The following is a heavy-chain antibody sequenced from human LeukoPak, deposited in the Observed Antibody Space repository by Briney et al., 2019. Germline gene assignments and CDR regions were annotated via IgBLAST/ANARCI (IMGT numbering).Heavy chain of an antibody. CDR3: ASSPGGITAAVDY. CDR1: GLTFSSYA. D-gene: IGHD6-13*01. CDR2: ISYDGSNK. J-gene: IGHJ4*02. V-gene: IGHV3-30*04. Sequence: GGPLRLSCAASGLTFSSYAMHWVRQAPGKGLEWVALISYDGSNKYYADSVKGRFTISRDTSKNTLYLQMNSLRAEDTAVYYCASSPGGITAAVDYWGQGILVTVSS.